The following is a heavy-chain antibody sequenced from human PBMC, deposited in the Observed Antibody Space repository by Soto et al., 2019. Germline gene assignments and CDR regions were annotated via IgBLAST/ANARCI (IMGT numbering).Heavy chain of an antibody. Sequence: GGSLRLSCAASGFTFSSYAMSWVRQAPGKGLEWVSAISGSGGSTYYADSVKGRFTISRDNSKNTLYLQMNSLRAEDTAVYYCAKDFPEYDYIWGSYRTPRTGGYFDYWGQGTLVTVSS. D-gene: IGHD3-16*02. CDR3: AKDFPEYDYIWGSYRTPRTGGYFDY. V-gene: IGHV3-23*01. J-gene: IGHJ4*02. CDR1: GFTFSSYA. CDR2: ISGSGGST.